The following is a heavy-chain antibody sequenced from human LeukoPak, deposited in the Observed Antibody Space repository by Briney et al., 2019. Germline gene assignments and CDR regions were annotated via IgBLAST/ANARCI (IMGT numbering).Heavy chain of an antibody. D-gene: IGHD3-10*01. J-gene: IGHJ4*02. CDR3: AGTYYYGSGSPDY. CDR1: GFTFSSYG. V-gene: IGHV3-33*01. Sequence: PGRSLRLSCAASGFTFSSYGMHWVRQAPGKGLEWVAVIWYDGSNKYYADSVKGRFTISRDNSKNTLYLQMNSLRAEDTAVYYCAGTYYYGSGSPDYWGQGTLVTVSS. CDR2: IWYDGSNK.